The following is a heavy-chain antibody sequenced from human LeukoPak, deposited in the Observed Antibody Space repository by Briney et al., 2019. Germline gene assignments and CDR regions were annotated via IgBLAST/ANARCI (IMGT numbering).Heavy chain of an antibody. D-gene: IGHD3-9*01. V-gene: IGHV3-21*01. J-gene: IGHJ6*02. CDR3: AKAGFDGADV. CDR1: GFTFSSYS. Sequence: PGGSLRLSCAASGFTFSSYSMNWVRQAPGKGLEWVSSISSSSSYIYYADSVKGRFTISRDNSKNTLYLQMSSLRAEDTAVYYCAKAGFDGADVWGQGTTVTVSS. CDR2: ISSSSSYI.